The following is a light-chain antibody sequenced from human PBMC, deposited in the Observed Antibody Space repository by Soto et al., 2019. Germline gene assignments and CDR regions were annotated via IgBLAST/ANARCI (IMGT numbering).Light chain of an antibody. CDR1: STDFVSYNR. Sequence: QSALTQPPSVSGSPGQSVTISCTGTSTDFVSYNRVSWYQQPPGTAPKLMIYEVSKRPSGVPDRFSGSKSGNTDSLTISGLQAADEADYYCSLYTSQNAYVFGTGTKLTVL. CDR2: EVS. V-gene: IGLV2-18*01. CDR3: SLYTSQNAYV. J-gene: IGLJ1*01.